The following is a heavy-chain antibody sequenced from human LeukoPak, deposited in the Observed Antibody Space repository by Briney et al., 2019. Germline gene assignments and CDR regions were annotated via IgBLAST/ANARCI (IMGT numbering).Heavy chain of an antibody. V-gene: IGHV4-34*01. D-gene: IGHD5-12*01. J-gene: IGHJ3*02. CDR3: ARADVDIVATGGAFDI. CDR2: INQSGNS. CDR1: GGSLSGSY. Sequence: SETLSLTCDVNGGSLSGSYWSWIRQSPEKGLEWIGEINQSGNSNYNPSLKSRVTISVDKSKNQFSLKLSSVTAADTAVYYCARADVDIVATGGAFDIWGQGTMVTVSS.